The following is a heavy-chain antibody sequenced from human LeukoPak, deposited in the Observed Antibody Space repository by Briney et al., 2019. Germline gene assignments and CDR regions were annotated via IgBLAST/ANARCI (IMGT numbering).Heavy chain of an antibody. CDR2: IWYDGSNK. D-gene: IGHD6-19*01. J-gene: IGHJ4*02. CDR1: GFTFSSYG. Sequence: GGSLRLSCAASGFTFSSYGMHWVRQAPGKGLEWVAVIWYDGSNKYYADSVKGRFTISRDNSKNTLYLQMNSLRADDTAVYYCARGGGVAGSNYFDYWGQGTLVTVSS. V-gene: IGHV3-33*01. CDR3: ARGGGVAGSNYFDY.